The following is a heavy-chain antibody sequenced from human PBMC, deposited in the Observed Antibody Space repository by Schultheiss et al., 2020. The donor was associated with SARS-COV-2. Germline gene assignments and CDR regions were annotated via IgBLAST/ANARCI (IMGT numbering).Heavy chain of an antibody. J-gene: IGHJ4*02. Sequence: GGSLRLSCAASGFTFSDYYMSWVRQAPGKGLEWVSAISGSGGSTYYADSVKGRFTISRDNSKNTLYLQMNSLRAEDTAVYYCAKGGLLWFGEFDYWGQGTLVTVSS. D-gene: IGHD3-10*01. V-gene: IGHV3-23*01. CDR3: AKGGLLWFGEFDY. CDR1: GFTFSDYY. CDR2: ISGSGGST.